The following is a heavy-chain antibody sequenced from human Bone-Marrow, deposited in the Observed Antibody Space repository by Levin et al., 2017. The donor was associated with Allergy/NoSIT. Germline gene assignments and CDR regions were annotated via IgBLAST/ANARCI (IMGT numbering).Heavy chain of an antibody. V-gene: IGHV3-23*01. D-gene: IGHD3-10*01. CDR2: ISGGGGST. CDR1: GFTFSSFS. J-gene: IGHJ4*02. Sequence: GGSLRLSCEASGFTFSSFSMSWVRQAPGRGLEWISAISGGGGSTYYADSVRGRFTISRDNSKNTLHLQMNSLRVDDTALYYGAKDLQGSGEYYFPFDYWGQGAQVTVSS. CDR3: AKDLQGSGEYYFPFDY.